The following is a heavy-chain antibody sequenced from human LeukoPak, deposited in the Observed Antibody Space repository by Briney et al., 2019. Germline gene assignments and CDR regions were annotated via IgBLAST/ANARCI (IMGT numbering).Heavy chain of an antibody. Sequence: GSLRLSCAASGFTFSDYYVSWIRQAPGKGLEWVSYISSSGSTIYYADSVKGRFTISRDNAKNSLYLQMNSLRAEDTAVYYCARSKSGSYYSFVPDFDYWGQGTLVTVSS. D-gene: IGHD1-26*01. CDR1: GFTFSDYY. CDR3: ARSKSGSYYSFVPDFDY. J-gene: IGHJ4*02. V-gene: IGHV3-11*01. CDR2: ISSSGSTI.